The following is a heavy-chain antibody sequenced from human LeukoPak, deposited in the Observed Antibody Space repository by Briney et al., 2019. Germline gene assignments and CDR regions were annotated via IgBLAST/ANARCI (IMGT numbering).Heavy chain of an antibody. D-gene: IGHD3-3*01. CDR3: ARLYYDFWSGYYLNDY. CDR1: GFTFSDYY. V-gene: IGHV3-11*04. J-gene: IGHJ4*02. Sequence: GGSLRLSCAASGFTFSDYYMSWIRQAPGKGLEWVSYISSSGSIIYYADSVKGRFTISRDNAKNSLYLQMNSLRAEDTAVYYCARLYYDFWSGYYLNDYWGQGTLVTVSS. CDR2: ISSSGSII.